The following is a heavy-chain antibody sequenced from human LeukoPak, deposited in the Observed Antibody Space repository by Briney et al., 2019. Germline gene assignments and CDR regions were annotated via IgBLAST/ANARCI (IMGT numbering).Heavy chain of an antibody. CDR3: AKETGITIFGVLTRWFDP. V-gene: IGHV3-23*01. J-gene: IGHJ5*02. CDR1: GFTFSSHA. CDR2: ISDSGGST. Sequence: GGSLRLSCAASGFTFSSHAMSWVRQAPGEGLQWVSAISDSGGSTYYADSVKGRFTISRDNSKNTLYLQMNSLRAEDTAVYYCAKETGITIFGVLTRWFDPWGQGTLVTVSS. D-gene: IGHD3-3*01.